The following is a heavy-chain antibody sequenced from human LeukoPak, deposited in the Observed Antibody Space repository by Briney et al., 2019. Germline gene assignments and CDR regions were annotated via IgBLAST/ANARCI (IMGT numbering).Heavy chain of an antibody. CDR1: GYTFTGYY. V-gene: IGHV1-2*02. J-gene: IGHJ4*02. CDR3: AREGGYSYGLDY. D-gene: IGHD5-18*01. Sequence: ASVKVSCTASGYTFTGYYVHWVRQAPGQGLEWMGWVNPYGGDTNYAQKFQGRVTMTRDTSISTAYMELTWLRSDATAVYYCAREGGYSYGLDYWGQGSLVTVSS. CDR2: VNPYGGDT.